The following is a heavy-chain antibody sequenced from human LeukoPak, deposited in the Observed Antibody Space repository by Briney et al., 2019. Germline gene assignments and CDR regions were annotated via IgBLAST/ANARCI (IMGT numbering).Heavy chain of an antibody. D-gene: IGHD3-16*01. CDR1: GFTFSSYA. CDR2: ISGSGGST. V-gene: IGHV3-23*01. J-gene: IGHJ6*03. CDR3: AKRVGPKNYYYYMDV. Sequence: GGSLRLSCAASGFTFSSYAMSWVRQAPGKGLEWVSAISGSGGSTYYADSVKGRFTISRDNSKNTLYLQMNSLRAEDTAVYYCAKRVGPKNYYYYMDVWGKGTTVTVFS.